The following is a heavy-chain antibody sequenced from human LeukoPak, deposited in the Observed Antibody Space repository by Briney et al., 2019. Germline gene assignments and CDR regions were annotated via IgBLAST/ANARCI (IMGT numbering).Heavy chain of an antibody. CDR2: INPSGGST. CDR1: GYTVSGYY. Sequence: GASVKVSCKAPGYTVSGYYMHWGRKALRQGLEWVGIINPSGGSTSYAQKFQGRVTMPSDMSTSTVYMELSSLRSEDTAVYYCARDPVSYGSRWYFDYWGQGTLVTVSS. J-gene: IGHJ4*02. CDR3: ARDPVSYGSRWYFDY. D-gene: IGHD5-18*01. V-gene: IGHV1-46*01.